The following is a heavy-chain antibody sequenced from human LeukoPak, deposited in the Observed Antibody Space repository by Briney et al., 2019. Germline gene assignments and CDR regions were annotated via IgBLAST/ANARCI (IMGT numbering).Heavy chain of an antibody. CDR2: IYYSGST. D-gene: IGHD6-19*01. CDR1: GGSISSFY. J-gene: IGHJ6*03. V-gene: IGHV4-59*01. CDR3: ARVWSSGWTNYYYYMDV. Sequence: PETLSLTCTVSGGSISSFYWSWIRQPPGKGLEWIGYIYYSGSTNYNPSLKSRVTISVDTSKNQFSLKLSSVTAADTAVYYCARVWSSGWTNYYYYMDVWGKGTTVTVSS.